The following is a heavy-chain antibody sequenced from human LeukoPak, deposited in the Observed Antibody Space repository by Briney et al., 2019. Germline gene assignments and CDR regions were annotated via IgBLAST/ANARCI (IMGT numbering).Heavy chain of an antibody. J-gene: IGHJ6*02. CDR1: GGSISSYC. D-gene: IGHD5-18*01. Sequence: PSETLSLTCTVSGGSISSYCWSWIRQPPGKGLEWIGYIYYSGSTNYNPSLKSRVTISVDTSKNQFSLKLSSVTAADTAVYYCARDQRVDTAMVRYYYFYGMDVWGQGTTVTVS. V-gene: IGHV4-59*01. CDR2: IYYSGST. CDR3: ARDQRVDTAMVRYYYFYGMDV.